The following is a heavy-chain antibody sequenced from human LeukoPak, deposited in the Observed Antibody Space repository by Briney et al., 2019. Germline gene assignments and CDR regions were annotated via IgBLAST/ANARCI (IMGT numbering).Heavy chain of an antibody. D-gene: IGHD3-22*01. CDR2: TYYSGST. CDR1: GGSISSSSYY. CDR3: ARVNYYDSSGYIYWFDP. Sequence: SETLSLTCTVSGGSISSSSYYWGWIRQPPGKGLEWIGSTYYSGSTYYNPSLKSRVTISVDTSKNQFSLKLSSVTAADTAVYYCARVNYYDSSGYIYWFDPWGQGTLVTVSS. J-gene: IGHJ5*02. V-gene: IGHV4-39*07.